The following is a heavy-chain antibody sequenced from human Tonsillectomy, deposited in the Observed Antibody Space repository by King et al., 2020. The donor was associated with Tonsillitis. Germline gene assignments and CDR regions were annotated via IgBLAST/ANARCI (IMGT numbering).Heavy chain of an antibody. D-gene: IGHD3-10*01. CDR1: GCIFSSYA. Sequence: VQLVESGGGLVQPGGSLRLSCAASGCIFSSYAMSWVRQAPGKGLEWVSAIIGSGGPTYYADSVKGRFTISRDNPKNTLFLPTNSLRAEDTAVYYCAKSLAGISGWFDPWGQGTLVTVSS. CDR3: AKSLAGISGWFDP. V-gene: IGHV3-23*04. CDR2: IIGSGGPT. J-gene: IGHJ5*02.